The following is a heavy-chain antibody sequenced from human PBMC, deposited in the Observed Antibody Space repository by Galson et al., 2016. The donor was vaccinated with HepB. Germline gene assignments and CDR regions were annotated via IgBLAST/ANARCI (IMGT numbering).Heavy chain of an antibody. V-gene: IGHV3-23*01. CDR1: GFTFSSYV. D-gene: IGHD7-27*01. CDR2: ISGSGDST. Sequence: SLRLSCAASGFTFSSYVMSWVRQAPGKGLQWVSAISGSGDSTFYADSVKGRFTISRDNSKNTLYLQMDSLRADDTALYYCAKRRENWGHFDYWGQGPLVTVSS. J-gene: IGHJ4*02. CDR3: AKRRENWGHFDY.